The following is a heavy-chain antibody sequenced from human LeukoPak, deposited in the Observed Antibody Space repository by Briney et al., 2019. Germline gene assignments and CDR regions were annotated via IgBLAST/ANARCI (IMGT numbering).Heavy chain of an antibody. V-gene: IGHV4-34*01. CDR2: INHSGST. D-gene: IGHD2-2*03. CDR3: ARLLTPVGLDIVVVPAAMGGFDY. CDR1: GGSFSGYY. Sequence: SETLSLTCAVYGGSFSGYYWSRIRQPPGKGLEWIGEINHSGSTNYNPSLKSRVTISVDTSKNQFSLKLSSVTAADTAVYYCARLLTPVGLDIVVVPAAMGGFDYWGQGTLVTVSS. J-gene: IGHJ4*02.